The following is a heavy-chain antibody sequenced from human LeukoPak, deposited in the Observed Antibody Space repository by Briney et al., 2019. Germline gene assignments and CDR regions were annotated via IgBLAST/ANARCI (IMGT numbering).Heavy chain of an antibody. J-gene: IGHJ5*02. CDR3: ARAALGSSWYLWFDP. CDR1: GGSFSGCY. Sequence: PSETLSLTCAVYGGSFSGCYWSWIRQPPGKGLEWIGEINHSGSTNYNPSLKSRVTISVDTSKNQFSLKLSSVTAADTAVYYCARAALGSSWYLWFDPWGQGTLVTVSS. V-gene: IGHV4-34*01. D-gene: IGHD6-13*01. CDR2: INHSGST.